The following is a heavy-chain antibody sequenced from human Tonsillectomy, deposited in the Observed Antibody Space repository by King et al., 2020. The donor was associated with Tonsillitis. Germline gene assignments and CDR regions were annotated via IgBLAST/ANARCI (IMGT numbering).Heavy chain of an antibody. CDR2: IYSSGSF. CDR1: GDSIRSGTYY. V-gene: IGHV4-61*02. Sequence: LQLQESGPGLVKPSQTLSLTCTVSGDSIRSGTYYWSWVRQPAGKGLEWIGRIYSSGSFNDNPSLKSRITMSVDTSKNQFSLKLSSVTAADTAVYYCARGLRSRGGYYYYYKDVWGKGTTVTVSS. D-gene: IGHD4-17*01. J-gene: IGHJ6*03. CDR3: ARGLRSRGGYYYYYKDV.